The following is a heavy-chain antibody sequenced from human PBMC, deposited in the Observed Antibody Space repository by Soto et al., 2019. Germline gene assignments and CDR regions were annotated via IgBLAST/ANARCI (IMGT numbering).Heavy chain of an antibody. CDR1: GFTFSSYG. CDR2: IWYDGSNK. V-gene: IGHV3-33*01. J-gene: IGHJ5*02. D-gene: IGHD3-9*01. Sequence: QVQLVESGGGVVQPGRSLRLSCAASGFTFSSYGMHWVRQAPGKGLEWVAVIWYDGSNKYYADSVKGRFTISRDNSKNTLYLQMNSLRAEDTAVYYCARGDYDILTGYYTWFDPWGQGTLVTVSS. CDR3: ARGDYDILTGYYTWFDP.